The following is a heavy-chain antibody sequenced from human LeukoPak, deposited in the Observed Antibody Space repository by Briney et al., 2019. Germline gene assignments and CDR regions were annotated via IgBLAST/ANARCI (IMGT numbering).Heavy chain of an antibody. Sequence: ASVKVSCKTSGYTFTSYYMHWVRQAPGQGLEWMGIINPSGGSTSYAQKFQGRVTMTRDTSTSTVYMDLSSLRSEDTAVYYCAGSSGWLYRVDYWGQGTLVTVSS. D-gene: IGHD6-19*01. V-gene: IGHV1-46*01. CDR2: INPSGGST. CDR1: GYTFTSYY. CDR3: AGSSGWLYRVDY. J-gene: IGHJ4*02.